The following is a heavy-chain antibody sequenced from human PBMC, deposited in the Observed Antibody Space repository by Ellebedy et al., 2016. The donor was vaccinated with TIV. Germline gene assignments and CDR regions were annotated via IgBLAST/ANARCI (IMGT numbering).Heavy chain of an antibody. CDR2: IWYDGSNK. V-gene: IGHV3-33*01. CDR1: GFTFSSYG. CDR3: ASQSAAGTGFDY. D-gene: IGHD6-13*01. J-gene: IGHJ4*02. Sequence: GGSLRLSXAASGFTFSSYGMHWVRQAPGKGLEWVAVIWYDGSNKYYADSVKGRFTISRDNSKNSLYLQMNSLRAEDTAVYYCASQSAAGTGFDYWGQGTLVTVSS.